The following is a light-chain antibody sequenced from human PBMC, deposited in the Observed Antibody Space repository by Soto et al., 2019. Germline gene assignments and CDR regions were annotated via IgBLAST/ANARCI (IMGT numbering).Light chain of an antibody. J-gene: IGKJ1*01. CDR2: WAS. V-gene: IGKV4-1*01. CDR3: QQYYSIPWT. CDR1: QSVLYTSKNENH. Sequence: DIVMTQSPDSLAVSLGERATINCKSSQSVLYTSKNENHLAWYQQKPGQHPKLLIYWASTRESGVPDRFSGSGSGTDFTLIISSLQAEDVAVYYCQQYYSIPWTFGQGTKVEIK.